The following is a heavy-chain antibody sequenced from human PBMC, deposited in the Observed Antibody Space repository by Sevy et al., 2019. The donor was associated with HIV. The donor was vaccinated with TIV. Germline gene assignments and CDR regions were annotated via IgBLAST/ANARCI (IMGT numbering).Heavy chain of an antibody. CDR2: IKQDGSEE. CDR3: ARQGGSTGGYYYAMDV. D-gene: IGHD3-16*01. V-gene: IGHV3-7*01. Sequence: GGSLRLSCAASGLTFSSYWMSWVRQAPGKGLEWVANIKQDGSEEYYVDSVKGRFTISRDNAKNSLYLQMNSLRAEDTAVYYCARQGGSTGGYYYAMDVWGQGTTVTVSS. CDR1: GLTFSSYW. J-gene: IGHJ6*02.